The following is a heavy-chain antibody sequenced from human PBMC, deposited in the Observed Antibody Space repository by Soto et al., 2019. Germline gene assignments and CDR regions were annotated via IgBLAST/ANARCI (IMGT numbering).Heavy chain of an antibody. V-gene: IGHV3-23*01. CDR2: ISGSGGST. CDR3: AKDPGGVLMVQRGWFDP. J-gene: IGHJ5*02. D-gene: IGHD2-8*01. Sequence: EVQLLESGGGLVQPGGSLRLSCAASGFTFSSYAMSWVRQAPGKGLEWVSAISGSGGSTYYADSVKGRFTISRDNSKNTLYLQMNSLRAEDTAVYYCAKDPGGVLMVQRGWFDPWGQGTLVTVSS. CDR1: GFTFSSYA.